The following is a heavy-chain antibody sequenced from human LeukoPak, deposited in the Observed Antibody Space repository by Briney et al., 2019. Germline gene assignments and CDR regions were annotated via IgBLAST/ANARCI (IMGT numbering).Heavy chain of an antibody. CDR3: ARGRRGIYYYRRVNWFDP. CDR2: INHSGST. D-gene: IGHD3-10*01. V-gene: IGHV4-34*01. CDR1: GGSFSGYY. Sequence: ASETLSLTCAVYGGSFSGYYWSWIRQPPGKGLEWIGEINHSGSTNYNPSLKSRVTISVDTSKNQFSLKLSSVTAADTAVYYCARGRRGIYYYRRVNWFDPWGQGTLVTVSS. J-gene: IGHJ5*02.